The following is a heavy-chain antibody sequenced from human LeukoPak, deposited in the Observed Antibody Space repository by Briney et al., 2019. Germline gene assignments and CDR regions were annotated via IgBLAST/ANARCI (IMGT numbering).Heavy chain of an antibody. CDR3: ARDLGPPMVRGVITAPSNRWFDP. Sequence: NPSETLSLTCTVSGGSISSSSYYWGWIRQPPGKGLEWIGSIYYSGSTYYNPSLKSRVTISVDTSKNQFSLKLSSVTAADTAVYYCARDLGPPMVRGVITAPSNRWFDPWGQGTLVTVSS. V-gene: IGHV4-39*07. D-gene: IGHD3-10*01. CDR1: GGSISSSSYY. J-gene: IGHJ5*02. CDR2: IYYSGST.